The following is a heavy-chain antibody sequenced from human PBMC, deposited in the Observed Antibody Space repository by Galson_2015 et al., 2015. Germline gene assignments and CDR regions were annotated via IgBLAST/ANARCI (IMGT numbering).Heavy chain of an antibody. J-gene: IGHJ4*02. CDR3: AKDGEKWEGPQVSPYYFDY. D-gene: IGHD1-26*01. CDR2: ISGSGGST. CDR1: GFTFSSYA. Sequence: SLRLSCAASGFTFSSYAMSWVRQAPGKGLEWVSAISGSGGSTYYADSVKGRFTISRDNSKNTLYLQMNSLRAEDTAVYYCAKDGEKWEGPQVSPYYFDYWGQGTLVTVSS. V-gene: IGHV3-23*01.